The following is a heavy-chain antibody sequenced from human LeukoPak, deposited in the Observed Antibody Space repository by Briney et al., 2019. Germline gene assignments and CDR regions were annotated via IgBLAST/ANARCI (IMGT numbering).Heavy chain of an antibody. CDR3: ARGFSYAKDY. CDR1: GYTSTTYY. D-gene: IGHD2-2*01. J-gene: IGHJ4*02. CDR2: INPSGGST. Sequence: ASVKVSCRTSGYTSTTYYIYWVRQAPGQGLEWMGRINPSGGSTIYAQKFQGRLTVTRDTSTRTVYLELSSLRSDDTAVYYCARGFSYAKDYWSQGTLVTVSS. V-gene: IGHV1-46*01.